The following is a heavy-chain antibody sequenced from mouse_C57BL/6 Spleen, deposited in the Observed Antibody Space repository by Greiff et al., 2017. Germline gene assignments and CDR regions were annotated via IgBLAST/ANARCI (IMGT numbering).Heavy chain of an antibody. V-gene: IGHV1-69*01. CDR2: IDPSDSYT. D-gene: IGHD2-5*01. J-gene: IGHJ2*01. CDR1: GYTFTSYW. Sequence: VQLQQSGAELVMPGASVKLSCKASGYTFTSYWMHWVKQRPGQGLEWIGEIDPSDSYTNYNQKFKGKSTLTVDKSSSTAYMQLSSLTSEDSAVYYCARPYSNYALDYWGQGTTLTVSS. CDR3: ARPYSNYALDY.